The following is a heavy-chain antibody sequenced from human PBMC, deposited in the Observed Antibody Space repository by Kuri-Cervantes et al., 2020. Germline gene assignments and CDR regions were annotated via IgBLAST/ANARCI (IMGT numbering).Heavy chain of an antibody. CDR2: IGAGGDT. CDR3: ARELSDYDSYGWYLDL. Sequence: GGSLRLSCAASGFTFSSYAMSWVRQATGKGLEWVSAIGAGGDTYYPGSVKGRFTISRDNAKNSLYLQMNSLRAGDTAVYYCARELSDYDSYGWYLDLWGRGTLVTVSS. D-gene: IGHD3-22*01. CDR1: GFTFSSYA. V-gene: IGHV3-13*01. J-gene: IGHJ2*01.